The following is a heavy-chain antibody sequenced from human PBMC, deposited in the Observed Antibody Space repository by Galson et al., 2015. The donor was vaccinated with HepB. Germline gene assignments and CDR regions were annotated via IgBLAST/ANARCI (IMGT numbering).Heavy chain of an antibody. CDR2: ITPSGDNT. Sequence: SLRLSCAASGFTFSYYAMAWVRQAPGKGLEWISAITPSGDNTYSADSLKGRVFISRDNSQNTLFLQMNSLRADDTAIYFCAKVFPEKTDGWYRQALYYFDSWGQGTRVTVSS. CDR1: GFTFSYYA. J-gene: IGHJ4*02. CDR3: AKVFPEKTDGWYRQALYYFDS. D-gene: IGHD6-19*01. V-gene: IGHV3-23*01.